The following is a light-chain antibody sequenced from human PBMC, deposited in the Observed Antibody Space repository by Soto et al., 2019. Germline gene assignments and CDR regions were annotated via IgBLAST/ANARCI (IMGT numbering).Light chain of an antibody. Sequence: QSALTQSASVSGSPGQSITISCTGTSSDVGGYNYVSWYQQHPGKAPKLIIYDVSNRPSGVSTRFSGSKSGNPASLTISGLQAEDEADYSCSSYTSTNSWVFGGGTKLTVL. CDR1: SSDVGGYNY. CDR3: SSYTSTNSWV. J-gene: IGLJ3*02. V-gene: IGLV2-14*01. CDR2: DVS.